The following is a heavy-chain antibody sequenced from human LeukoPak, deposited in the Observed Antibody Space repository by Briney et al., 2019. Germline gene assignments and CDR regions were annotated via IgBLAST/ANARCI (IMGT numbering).Heavy chain of an antibody. D-gene: IGHD1-26*01. CDR3: AKDHGNYVGAVRFDP. CDR2: ICGSGGST. Sequence: GGSLRLSCAGSGFTFSSYAMSWVRQAPGKGLEWGSAICGSGGSTYYADSVKGRFTISRDNSKNTLYLQMNSLRVEDTAVYYCAKDHGNYVGAVRFDPWGQGTLVTVSP. J-gene: IGHJ5*02. CDR1: GFTFSSYA. V-gene: IGHV3-23*01.